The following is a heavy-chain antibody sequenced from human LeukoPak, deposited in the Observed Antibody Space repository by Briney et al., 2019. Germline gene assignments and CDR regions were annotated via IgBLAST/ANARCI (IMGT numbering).Heavy chain of an antibody. CDR1: GFTFSTYG. CDR2: IRYDGTKK. CDR3: VKDPPSGYYFDY. D-gene: IGHD1-26*01. Sequence: PGGSLRVSCAASGFTFSTYGMHWVRRAPGKGLEWVAFIRYDGTKKYYEDSVKGRFTVSRDNSKDTLYLQMNSLGAEDTAMYYCVKDPPSGYYFDYWGQGTLVTVSS. J-gene: IGHJ4*02. V-gene: IGHV3-30*02.